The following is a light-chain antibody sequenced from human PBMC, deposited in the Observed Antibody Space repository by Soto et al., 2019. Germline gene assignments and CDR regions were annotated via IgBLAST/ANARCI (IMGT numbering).Light chain of an antibody. V-gene: IGKV1-27*01. CDR1: QDISNY. CDR3: QKYNSALT. J-gene: IGKJ5*01. Sequence: DIQMTQSPSSLSASVGDRITITCRASQDISNYLAWYQQKPGKVPKLLIYSASTLQSGVPSRFSGGGSGTDFTLTISSRQPEDVATYFCQKYNSALTFGQGTRLEIK. CDR2: SAS.